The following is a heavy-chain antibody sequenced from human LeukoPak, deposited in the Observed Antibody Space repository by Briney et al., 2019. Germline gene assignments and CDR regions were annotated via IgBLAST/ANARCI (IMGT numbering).Heavy chain of an antibody. CDR2: ISGSGSYT. Sequence: PGRSLRLSCAASGFTFSDYGMHWVRQAPGKGLEWVSVISGSGSYTYYTDSVKGRFTISRDNSRNTVYLQMNSLRAEDTAVYFCTKDTIFDIWGQGTMVTVSS. CDR3: TKDTIFDI. CDR1: GFTFSDYG. D-gene: IGHD3-3*01. V-gene: IGHV3-23*01. J-gene: IGHJ3*02.